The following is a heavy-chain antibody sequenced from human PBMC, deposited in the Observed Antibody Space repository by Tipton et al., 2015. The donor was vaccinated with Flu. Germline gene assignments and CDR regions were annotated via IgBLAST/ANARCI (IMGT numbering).Heavy chain of an antibody. CDR3: ARGGYSGYDRYYFDY. V-gene: IGHV4-59*10. CDR2: IYTSGST. D-gene: IGHD5-12*01. J-gene: IGHJ4*02. Sequence: TLSLICAVYGGSFSSYYWSWIRQPAGKGLEWSGRIYTSGSTNYNPSLKSRVTMSVDTSKNQFSLKLSSVTAADTAVYYCARGGYSGYDRYYFDYWGQGTLVTVSS. CDR1: GGSFSSYY.